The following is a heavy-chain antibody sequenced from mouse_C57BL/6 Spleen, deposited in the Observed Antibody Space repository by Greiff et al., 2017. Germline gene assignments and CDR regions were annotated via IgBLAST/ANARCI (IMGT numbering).Heavy chain of an antibody. V-gene: IGHV1-63*01. CDR1: GYTFTDYW. Sequence: QVQLKQSGAELVRPGTSVKMSCKASGYTFTDYWIGWAKQRPGHGLEWIGDIYPGGGYTTYNAKFKGKATLTADKSSSTAYMQFSSLTSEDSAIYYCARRDSIKPYWYFDVWGTGTTVTGSA. D-gene: IGHD1-3*01. CDR2: IYPGGGYT. CDR3: ARRDSIKPYWYFDV. J-gene: IGHJ1*03.